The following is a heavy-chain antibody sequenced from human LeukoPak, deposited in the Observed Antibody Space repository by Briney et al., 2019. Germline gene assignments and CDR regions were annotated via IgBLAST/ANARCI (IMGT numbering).Heavy chain of an antibody. D-gene: IGHD2-2*01. CDR3: ARGPGAFDI. V-gene: IGHV3-30*03. J-gene: IGHJ3*02. Sequence: TGGSLRLSCAASGFTFSSYGIHWVRQAPGKGLEWVAGISYDGNKMYYADSVKGRFTISRDNAKNTLFLQMNSLRAEDTAVYYCARGPGAFDIWGQGTMVTVSS. CDR2: ISYDGNKM. CDR1: GFTFSSYG.